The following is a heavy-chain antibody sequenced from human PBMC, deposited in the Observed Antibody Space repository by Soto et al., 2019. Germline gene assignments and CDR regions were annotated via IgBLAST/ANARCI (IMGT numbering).Heavy chain of an antibody. CDR2: INPNTGVT. J-gene: IGHJ6*02. Sequence: GASVKVSCKASGYTFTGYYIHWVRQAPGQGLEWMGWINPNTGVTNYAQKFRDWVTMTRDTSISTAYMELTRLKSDDTAVFYCARDRRSITASRTYAMDVWGQGTTVTVSS. V-gene: IGHV1-2*04. CDR1: GYTFTGYY. D-gene: IGHD6-13*01. CDR3: ARDRRSITASRTYAMDV.